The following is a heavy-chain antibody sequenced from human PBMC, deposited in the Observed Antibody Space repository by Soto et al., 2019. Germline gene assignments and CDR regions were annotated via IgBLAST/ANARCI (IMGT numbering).Heavy chain of an antibody. J-gene: IGHJ4*02. CDR2: ISYDGSNK. CDR3: AKGYTDLRMCNY. CDR1: GFTFSSYG. D-gene: IGHD5-12*01. Sequence: HPGGSLRLSCAASGFTFSSYGMHWVRQAPGKGLEWVAVISYDGSNKYYADSVKGRFTISRDNSKNTLYLQMNSLRAEDTAVYYCAKGYTDLRMCNYWGQGTLVTSPQ. V-gene: IGHV3-30*18.